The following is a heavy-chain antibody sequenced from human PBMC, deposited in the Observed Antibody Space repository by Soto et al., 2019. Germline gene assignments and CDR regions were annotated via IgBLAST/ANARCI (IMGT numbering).Heavy chain of an antibody. CDR1: GFTFSSFP. D-gene: IGHD6-6*01. V-gene: IGHV3-23*01. CDR3: AIVLWRAETLDPFDA. CDR2: ISTSGANT. Sequence: EVQLLESGGGLVQPGGSLRLSCAASGFTFSSFPMSWVRQPPGKGLEWVSTISTSGANTHYADSVKGRLTISRDNSKNTLYLQLNSLGGADTALYHRAIVLWRAETLDPFDAWGKGTTVIVTS. J-gene: IGHJ6*04.